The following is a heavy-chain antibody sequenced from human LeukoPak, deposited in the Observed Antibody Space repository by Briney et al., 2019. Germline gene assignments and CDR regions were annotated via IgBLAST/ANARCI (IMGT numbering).Heavy chain of an antibody. Sequence: GGSLRLSCAVSGLTLSNYGMSWVRQAPGKGLEWVAGISDSGGRTNYADSVRGRFTISRDNPKNTLYLQMNSLRAEDTAVYFCAKRGVVIRVILVGFHKEAYYFDSWGQGALVTVSS. CDR2: ISDSGGRT. D-gene: IGHD3-22*01. CDR1: GLTLSNYG. CDR3: AKRGVVIRVILVGFHKEAYYFDS. V-gene: IGHV3-23*01. J-gene: IGHJ4*02.